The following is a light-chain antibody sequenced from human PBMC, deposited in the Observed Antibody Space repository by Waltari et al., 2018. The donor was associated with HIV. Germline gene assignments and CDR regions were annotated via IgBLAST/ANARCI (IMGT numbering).Light chain of an antibody. Sequence: SGRAVQTGASTYVAGDHHKPGQAPRLLISGASSRASGIPDRFSGSGSGTDFTLTICRLEPEDFAVYYCQQYGSSPPTFGPATKVDIK. CDR1: QTGASTY. J-gene: IGKJ3*01. V-gene: IGKV3-20*01. CDR2: GAS. CDR3: QQYGSSPPT.